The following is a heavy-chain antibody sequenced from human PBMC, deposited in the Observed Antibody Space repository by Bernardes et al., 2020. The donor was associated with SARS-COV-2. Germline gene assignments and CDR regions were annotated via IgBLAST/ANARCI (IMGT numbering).Heavy chain of an antibody. Sequence: SDPLYLMCTFCGDSIRAGNWWAWVLQPPGKGLEGNRELYHSGNSFYNPSLKSRPTISLDKSTNQFSLKLIAVTAADTAVYYCARDRVVIGAQYNGMDVWGQGTTVTVSS. CDR3: ARDRVVIGAQYNGMDV. J-gene: IGHJ6*02. D-gene: IGHD3-3*01. V-gene: IGHV4-4*02. CDR2: LYHSGNS. CDR1: GDSIRAGNW.